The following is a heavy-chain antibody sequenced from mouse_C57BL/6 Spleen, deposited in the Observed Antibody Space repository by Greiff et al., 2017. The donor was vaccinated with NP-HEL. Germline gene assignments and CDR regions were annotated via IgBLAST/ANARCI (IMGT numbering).Heavy chain of an antibody. CDR3: AFIYYGNYGGAMDY. Sequence: VKLQQPGAELVKPGASVKVSCKASGYTFTSYWMHWVKQRPGQGLEWIGRIHPSDSDTNYNQKFKGKATLTVDKSSSTAYMQLSSLTSEDSAVYYCAFIYYGNYGGAMDYWGQGTSVTVSS. J-gene: IGHJ4*01. V-gene: IGHV1-74*01. D-gene: IGHD2-1*01. CDR2: IHPSDSDT. CDR1: GYTFTSYW.